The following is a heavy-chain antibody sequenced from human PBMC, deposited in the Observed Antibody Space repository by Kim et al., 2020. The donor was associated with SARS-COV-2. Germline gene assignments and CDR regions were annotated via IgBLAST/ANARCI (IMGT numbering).Heavy chain of an antibody. CDR3: ARGERDIVVVPAAIGFDY. Sequence: QGRVTMTRDTSTSTVYMELSSLRSEDTAVYYCARGERDIVVVPAAIGFDYWGQGTLVTVSS. V-gene: IGHV1-46*01. J-gene: IGHJ4*02. D-gene: IGHD2-2*01.